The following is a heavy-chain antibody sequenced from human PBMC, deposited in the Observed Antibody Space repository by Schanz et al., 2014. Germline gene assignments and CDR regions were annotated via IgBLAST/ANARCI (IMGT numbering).Heavy chain of an antibody. V-gene: IGHV3-48*01. D-gene: IGHD3-10*01. CDR2: ISSSGTTI. CDR1: GFAFSSYS. J-gene: IGHJ6*02. CDR3: ASLPVGYGSGIWDV. Sequence: QLVGSGGGLIQPGGSLRLSCTASGFAFSSYSMNWVRQAPGKGLEWVSYISSSGTTIYYADSVKGRFTISRDNAKNSLFLQMNSLRVEDTAVYYCASLPVGYGSGIWDVWGQGTLVTVSS.